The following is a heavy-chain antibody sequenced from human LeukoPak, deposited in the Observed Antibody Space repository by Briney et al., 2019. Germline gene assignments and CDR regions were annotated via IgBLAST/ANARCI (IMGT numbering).Heavy chain of an antibody. CDR3: AKGGGYDTITPFDY. CDR1: GFTFDDYA. Sequence: PGGSLRLSCAASGFTFDDYAMHWVRQAPGKGLEWVSGISWNSGGIGYADSVKGRFTISRDNAKNSLYLQMNSLRAEDTALYYCAKGGGYDTITPFDYWGQGTLVTVSS. CDR2: ISWNSGGI. D-gene: IGHD5-12*01. V-gene: IGHV3-9*01. J-gene: IGHJ4*02.